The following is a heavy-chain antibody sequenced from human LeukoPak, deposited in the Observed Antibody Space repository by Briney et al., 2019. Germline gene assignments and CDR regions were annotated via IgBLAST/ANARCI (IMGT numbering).Heavy chain of an antibody. J-gene: IGHJ6*03. CDR3: ARGKVVVVPAAMGNYYMDV. CDR1: GFTFSSYE. CDR2: ISSSGSTI. D-gene: IGHD2-2*01. Sequence: PGGSLRLSCAASGFTFSSYEMNWVRQAPGKGLEWVSYISSSGSTIYYADSVKGRFTISRDNAKNSLYLQMNSLRAEDTAVYYCARGKVVVVPAAMGNYYMDVWGKGTTATVSS. V-gene: IGHV3-48*03.